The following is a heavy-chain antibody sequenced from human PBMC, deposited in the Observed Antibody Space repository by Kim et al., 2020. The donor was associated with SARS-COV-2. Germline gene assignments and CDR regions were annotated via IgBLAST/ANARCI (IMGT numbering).Heavy chain of an antibody. V-gene: IGHV3-21*01. CDR2: ISSSSSYI. J-gene: IGHJ6*03. Sequence: GGSLRLSCAASGFTFSSYSMNWVRQAPGKGLEWVSSISSSSSYIYYADSVKGRFTISRDNAKNSLYLQMNSLRAEDTAVYYCARFADSSGYTPAGIYYYYYYMDVWGKGTTVTVSS. CDR3: ARFADSSGYTPAGIYYYYYYMDV. CDR1: GFTFSSYS. D-gene: IGHD3-22*01.